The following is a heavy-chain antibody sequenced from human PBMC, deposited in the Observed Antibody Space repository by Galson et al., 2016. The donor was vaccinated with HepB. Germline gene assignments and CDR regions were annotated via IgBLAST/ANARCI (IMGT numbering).Heavy chain of an antibody. J-gene: IGHJ4*02. CDR1: AFTFSSYG. CDR2: IWQDGNNK. Sequence: SLRLSCAASAFTFSSYGMHWVRQAPGKGLEWVALIWQDGNNKYYADSVKGRFTISRDNSKNTLYLQMNSLRAEDTAVYYCARNHVYDWGLDYWGQGTLVTVSS. V-gene: IGHV3-33*01. CDR3: ARNHVYDWGLDY. D-gene: IGHD3-9*01.